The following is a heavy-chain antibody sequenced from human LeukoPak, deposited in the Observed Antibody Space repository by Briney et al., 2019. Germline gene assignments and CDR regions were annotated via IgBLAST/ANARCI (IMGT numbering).Heavy chain of an antibody. CDR3: AKQEGWELGDYYFDY. CDR1: GFRFGDFA. V-gene: IGHV3-23*01. Sequence: GGSLRLSCVASGFRFGDFAMSWVRLAPGKGLEWVSSISGSGDGTYYADSVKGRFTISRDNSRNTMYLQTNSLRAGDTALYYCAKQEGWELGDYYFDYWGQGTLVTVSS. CDR2: ISGSGDGT. D-gene: IGHD1-26*01. J-gene: IGHJ4*02.